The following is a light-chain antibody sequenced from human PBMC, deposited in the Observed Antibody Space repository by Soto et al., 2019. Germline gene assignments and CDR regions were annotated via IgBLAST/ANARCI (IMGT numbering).Light chain of an antibody. CDR2: EVS. CDR3: ASYTNSDTWV. Sequence: QSVLTQPASVSGSPGQSITISCTGTSSDIGGYNYVSWYQHDPGKAPKLMIYEVSNRPSGVSDRFFASKSGSTASLTISGLQAEDEADYYCASYTNSDTWVFGGGTKLTVL. V-gene: IGLV2-14*01. J-gene: IGLJ3*02. CDR1: SSDIGGYNY.